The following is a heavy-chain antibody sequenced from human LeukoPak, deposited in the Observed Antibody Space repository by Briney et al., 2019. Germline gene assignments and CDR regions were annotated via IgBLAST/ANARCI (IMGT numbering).Heavy chain of an antibody. V-gene: IGHV3-21*01. D-gene: IGHD2-8*01. CDR2: ISSSSSYI. Sequence: PGGSLGLSCAASGFTFSSYSMNWVRQAPGKGLEWVSSISSSSSYIYYADSVKGRFTISRDNAKNSLYLQMNSLRAEDTAVYYCARDLIRNYFYGMDVWGQGTTVTVSS. CDR1: GFTFSSYS. CDR3: ARDLIRNYFYGMDV. J-gene: IGHJ6*02.